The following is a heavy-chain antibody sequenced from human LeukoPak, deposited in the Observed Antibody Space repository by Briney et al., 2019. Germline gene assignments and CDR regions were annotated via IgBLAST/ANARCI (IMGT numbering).Heavy chain of an antibody. J-gene: IGHJ4*02. CDR1: GGSISSYY. D-gene: IGHD6-19*01. CDR2: IYYSGST. CDR3: ARGESSGWYSFDY. V-gene: IGHV4-59*08. Sequence: SETLSLTCTVSGGSISSYYWSWIRQPPGKGLEWIGYIYYSGSTNYNPSLKSRVTISVDTSKNQLSLKLSSVTAADTAVYYCARGESSGWYSFDYWGQGTLVTVSS.